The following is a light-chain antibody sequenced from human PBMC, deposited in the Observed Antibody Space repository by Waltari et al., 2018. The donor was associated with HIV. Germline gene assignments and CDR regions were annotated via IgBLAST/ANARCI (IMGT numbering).Light chain of an antibody. CDR3: AAWDDSLRGV. J-gene: IGLJ2*01. V-gene: IGLV1-44*01. CDR2: SNN. Sequence: QSVLTQPPSASGTPGQRVTISCSGSSSNIGSNTVNWYKQLQGTAPKLLIYSNNLRPSGVPDRFSGSRSGTSASLAISGLQSEDEAYYYCAAWDDSLRGVFGGGTKLTVL. CDR1: SSNIGSNT.